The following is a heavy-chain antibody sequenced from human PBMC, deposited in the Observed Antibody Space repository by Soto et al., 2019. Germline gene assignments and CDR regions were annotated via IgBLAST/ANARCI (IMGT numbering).Heavy chain of an antibody. CDR3: GNPYGSGSDLSLAPYGMDV. Sequence: PGGSLRLSCAASGFTFSSYWMSWVRQAPGKGLEWVANIKQDGSEKYYVDSVKGRFTISRDSSKNTLYLQMNSLRAEDTAVYYCGNPYGSGSDLSLAPYGMDVWGQGTTGTVSS. J-gene: IGHJ6*02. CDR1: GFTFSSYW. V-gene: IGHV3-7*01. D-gene: IGHD3-10*01. CDR2: IKQDGSEK.